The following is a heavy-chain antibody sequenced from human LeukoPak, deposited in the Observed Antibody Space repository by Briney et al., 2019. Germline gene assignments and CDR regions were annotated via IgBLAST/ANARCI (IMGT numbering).Heavy chain of an antibody. CDR2: LSHSATAT. CDR3: AKDTLFWGPTGQFDY. V-gene: IGHV3-23*01. D-gene: IGHD7-27*01. Sequence: GGSLRLSCAASGFTSTSYAMSWVRQAPGKGLEGVSALSHSATATYYADSVTGRFTISRDNSKNTLYLQMYSLRAEDTAVYYCAKDTLFWGPTGQFDYWGQGTLVTVSS. CDR1: GFTSTSYA. J-gene: IGHJ4*02.